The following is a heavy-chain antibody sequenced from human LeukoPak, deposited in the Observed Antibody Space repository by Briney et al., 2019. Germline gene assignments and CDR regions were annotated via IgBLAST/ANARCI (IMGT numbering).Heavy chain of an antibody. J-gene: IGHJ4*02. CDR3: ARDKAGTIDY. CDR1: GGSISSGGYS. CDR2: IYHSGST. Sequence: SETLSLTCAVSGGSISSGGYSWSWIRQPPGKGLEWIGYIYHSGSTYYNPSLKSRVTISVDRSKNQSSLKLSSVTAADAAVYYCARDKAGTIDYWGQGTLVTVSS. V-gene: IGHV4-30-2*01. D-gene: IGHD6-19*01.